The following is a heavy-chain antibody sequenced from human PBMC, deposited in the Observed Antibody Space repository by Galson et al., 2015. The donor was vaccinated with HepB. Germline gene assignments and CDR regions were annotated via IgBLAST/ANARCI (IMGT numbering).Heavy chain of an antibody. D-gene: IGHD5-24*01. CDR1: GFTFSSYG. V-gene: IGHV3-30*18. CDR2: ISYDGSSN. Sequence: SLRLSCAASGFTFSSYGMHWVRQAPGKGLEWVAVISYDGSSNYYADSVKGRFTISRDNSKSTLYLQMNSLRTEDTAVYYCAKDFWSESRALNLWLKNWGQGTLVTVSS. J-gene: IGHJ4*02. CDR3: AKDFWSESRALNLWLKN.